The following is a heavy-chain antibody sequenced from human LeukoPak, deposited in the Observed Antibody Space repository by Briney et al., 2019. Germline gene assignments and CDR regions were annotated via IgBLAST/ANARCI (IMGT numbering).Heavy chain of an antibody. J-gene: IGHJ4*02. CDR2: ISAYNGNT. D-gene: IGHD3-10*02. CDR3: ARDLGMFGELLPDY. CDR1: GYTFTSYG. V-gene: IGHV1-18*01. Sequence: GASVKVSCKASGYTFTSYGISWVRQAPGQGLEWMGWISAYNGNTNYAQKLQGRVTMTTDTSTNTAYMELRSLRSDDTAVYYCARDLGMFGELLPDYWGQGTLVTVSS.